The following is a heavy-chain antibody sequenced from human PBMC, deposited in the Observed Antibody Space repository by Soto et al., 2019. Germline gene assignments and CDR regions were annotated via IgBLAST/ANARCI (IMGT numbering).Heavy chain of an antibody. CDR1: GYTFTSYG. V-gene: IGHV1-18*01. CDR2: ISAYNGNT. CDR3: ARTYYDFWSGKGDYYYMDV. J-gene: IGHJ6*03. Sequence: ASVKVSCKASGYTFTSYGISWVRQAPGQGLEWMGWISAYNGNTNYAQKLQGRVTMTTDTSTSTAYMELRSLRSDDTAVYYCARTYYDFWSGKGDYYYMDVWGKGTTVTVSS. D-gene: IGHD3-3*01.